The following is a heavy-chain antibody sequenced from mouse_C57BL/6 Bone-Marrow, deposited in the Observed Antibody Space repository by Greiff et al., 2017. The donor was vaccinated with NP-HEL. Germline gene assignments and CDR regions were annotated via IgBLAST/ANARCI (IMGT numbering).Heavy chain of an antibody. CDR1: GYTFTSYW. D-gene: IGHD2-2*01. V-gene: IGHV1-74*01. J-gene: IGHJ1*03. CDR2: LHPSDSDT. Sequence: QVQLQQPGAELVKPGASVKVSCKASGYTFTSYWMHWVKQRPGQGLEWIGRLHPSDSDTNYNQKFKGKATLTVDKSSSTAYMQLSSLTSEDSAVYYCARGYDDGNWYFDVWGTGTTVTVSS. CDR3: ARGYDDGNWYFDV.